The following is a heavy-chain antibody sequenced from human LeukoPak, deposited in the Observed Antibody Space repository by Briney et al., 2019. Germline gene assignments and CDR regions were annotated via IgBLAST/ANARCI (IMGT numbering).Heavy chain of an antibody. D-gene: IGHD1-26*01. V-gene: IGHV3-21*01. Sequence: GGSLRLSCAASGFTFSSYSMNWVRQAPGKGLEWVSSISSSSSYIYYADSVKGRFTISRDNARESLYLQMNSLSPEDTGVYYCARDRLSGSSEAFDIWGQGTMVTVSS. CDR2: ISSSSSYI. CDR1: GFTFSSYS. J-gene: IGHJ3*02. CDR3: ARDRLSGSSEAFDI.